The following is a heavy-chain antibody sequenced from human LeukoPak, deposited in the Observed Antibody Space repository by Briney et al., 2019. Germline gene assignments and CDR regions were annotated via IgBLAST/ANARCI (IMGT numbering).Heavy chain of an antibody. J-gene: IGHJ6*04. Sequence: PSETLSLTCTVSGGSVSSGSYYWSWLRQPPGTGLEWIGYIYYSGSTNYNPSLKSRLTISVDTSKNQFSLKLSSVTAADTAVYYCARAPLTTVNRGGMDVWGKGTTVTVSS. CDR1: GGSVSSGSYY. D-gene: IGHD4-17*01. CDR3: ARAPLTTVNRGGMDV. CDR2: IYYSGST. V-gene: IGHV4-61*01.